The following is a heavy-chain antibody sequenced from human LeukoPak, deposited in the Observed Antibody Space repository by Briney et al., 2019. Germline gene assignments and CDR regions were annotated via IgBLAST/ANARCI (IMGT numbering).Heavy chain of an antibody. J-gene: IGHJ3*02. V-gene: IGHV4-59*01. CDR2: IYYSGST. CDR1: GGSISSYY. CDR3: ARVEWHAFDI. Sequence: PSETLSLTCTVSGGSISSYYWSWIRQPPGKGLEWIGYIYYSGSTNYNPSLKSRVTISVDTSKNQFSLKLSSVTAADTAVYYCARVEWHAFDIWGQGTMVTVSS. D-gene: IGHD3-3*01.